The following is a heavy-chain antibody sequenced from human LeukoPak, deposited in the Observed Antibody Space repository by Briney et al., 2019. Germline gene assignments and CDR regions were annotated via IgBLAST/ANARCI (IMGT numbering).Heavy chain of an antibody. CDR1: GFTFSSYG. J-gene: IGHJ4*02. CDR3: AKLVAAPLDY. D-gene: IGHD2-15*01. Sequence: PGGSLRLSCAASGFTFSSYGMHWVRQAPGKGLEWVAVISYDGSNKYYADSVKGRFTISRDNSKNTLYLQMNSLRAEDTAVYYCAKLVAAPLDYWGQGTLVTVSS. CDR2: ISYDGSNK. V-gene: IGHV3-30*18.